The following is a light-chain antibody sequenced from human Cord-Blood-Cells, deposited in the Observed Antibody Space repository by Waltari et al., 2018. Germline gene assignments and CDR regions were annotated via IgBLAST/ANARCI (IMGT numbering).Light chain of an antibody. CDR2: EGS. J-gene: IGLJ3*02. CDR1: SSDVGRYNL. CDR3: CSYAGSSTWV. V-gene: IGLV2-23*01. Sequence: QSALTQPASVSGSPVQSITISCTGTSSDVGRYNLVSWYQQHPGKAPKLMIYEGSKRPSGVSNRFSGSKSGNTASLTISGLQAEDEADYYCCSYAGSSTWVFGGGTKLTVL.